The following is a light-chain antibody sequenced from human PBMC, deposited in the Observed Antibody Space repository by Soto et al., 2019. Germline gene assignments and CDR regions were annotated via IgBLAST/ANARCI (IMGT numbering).Light chain of an antibody. Sequence: EVVMTQSPATLSVSPGERVTFSCRASQSVTTNLAWYQHKPGQSPRLLISGASTGASGIPPRFSGSGSGTEFTLTISSLQSEDVAVYYCLQYNDWPPLTFGGGTKVEI. CDR1: QSVTTN. V-gene: IGKV3-15*01. CDR3: LQYNDWPPLT. CDR2: GAS. J-gene: IGKJ4*01.